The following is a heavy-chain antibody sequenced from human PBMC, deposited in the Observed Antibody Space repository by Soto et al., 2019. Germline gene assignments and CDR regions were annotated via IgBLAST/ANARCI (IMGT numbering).Heavy chain of an antibody. J-gene: IGHJ4*02. CDR3: ARDVNHGVFDY. CDR1: GFMFGVYW. Sequence: GGSLRLSCEASGFMFGVYWMSWVRQAPGKGLEWVANIKEDGSEKYYMDSMRGRCTISRDNAKNSVYLQMNSLRAEDTAMYYCARDVNHGVFDYWGQGALVTVSS. V-gene: IGHV3-7*03. CDR2: IKEDGSEK.